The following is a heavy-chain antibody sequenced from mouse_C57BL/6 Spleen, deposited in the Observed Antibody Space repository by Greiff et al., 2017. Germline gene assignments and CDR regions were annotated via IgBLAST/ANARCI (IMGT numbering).Heavy chain of an antibody. CDR3: TRDTGTISFAY. V-gene: IGHV5-9-1*02. J-gene: IGHJ3*01. Sequence: EVKLVESGEGLVKPGGSLKLSCAASGFTFSSYAMSWVRQTPEKRLEWVAYISSGGDYIYYADTVKGRFTISRDNARNTLYLQMSSLKSEDTAMYYCTRDTGTISFAYWGQGTLVTVSA. D-gene: IGHD4-1*01. CDR1: GFTFSSYA. CDR2: ISSGGDYI.